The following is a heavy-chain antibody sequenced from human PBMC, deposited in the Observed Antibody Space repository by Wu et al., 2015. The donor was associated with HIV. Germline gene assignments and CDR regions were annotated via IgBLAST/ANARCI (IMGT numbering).Heavy chain of an antibody. V-gene: IGHV1-69*13. CDR3: AGGGGRTSMDPFDY. Sequence: QVHLLQSGAEVKKPGSSVRVSCKVSGGTFSSYALSWVRQAPGQGLEWMGRLIPMYGTANYAQKFQGRVTITADESTSTAYMDVNTLRSEDTAVYFCAGGGGRTSMDPFDYWGQGTRGHRLL. CDR1: GGTFSSYA. D-gene: IGHD5-18*01. J-gene: IGHJ4*02. CDR2: LIPMYGTA.